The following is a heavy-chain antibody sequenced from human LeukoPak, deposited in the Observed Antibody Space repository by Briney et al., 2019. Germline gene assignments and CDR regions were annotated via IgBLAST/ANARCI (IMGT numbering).Heavy chain of an antibody. V-gene: IGHV3-21*01. CDR3: ARDKVPAGY. CDR2: ISSSSSYI. CDR1: GCTFSSYS. Sequence: GGPLRFSCAASGCTFSSYSMNWVRQAPGKGLEWVSSISSSSSYIYYADSVKGRFTISRDNAKNSLYLQMNSLRAEDTAVYYCARDKVPAGYWGQGTLVTVSS. J-gene: IGHJ4*02.